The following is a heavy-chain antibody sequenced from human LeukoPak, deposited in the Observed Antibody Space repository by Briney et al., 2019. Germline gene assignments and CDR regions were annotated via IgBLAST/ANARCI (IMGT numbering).Heavy chain of an antibody. J-gene: IGHJ4*02. CDR2: IKSKAHGETT. CDR1: GFTVSNAY. D-gene: IGHD1-26*01. Sequence: GGSLRLSCAGSGFTVSNAYMNWVRQAPGRGLEWVGFIKSKAHGETTDYAAPVKGRFTISRDDLKNTVFLQMNSLTTEDTAVYYCATEQSGSHDHWGQGTLVTVST. CDR3: ATEQSGSHDH. V-gene: IGHV3-15*01.